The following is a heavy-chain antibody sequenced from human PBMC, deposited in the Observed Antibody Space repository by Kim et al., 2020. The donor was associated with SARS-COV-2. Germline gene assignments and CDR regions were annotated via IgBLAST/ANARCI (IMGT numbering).Heavy chain of an antibody. J-gene: IGHJ4*02. V-gene: IGHV3-21*01. CDR3: ARAREGWFGELLLTDY. Sequence: SVKGRFTISRDNAKNSLYLQMNSLRAEDTAVYYCARAREGWFGELLLTDYWGQGTLVTVSS. D-gene: IGHD3-10*01.